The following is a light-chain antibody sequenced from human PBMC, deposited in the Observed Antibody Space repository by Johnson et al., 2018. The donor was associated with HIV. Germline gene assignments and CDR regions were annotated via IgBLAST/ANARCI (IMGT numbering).Light chain of an antibody. J-gene: IGLJ1*01. Sequence: QSVLTQPPSVSAAPGQKVTISCSGSSSNIGNNYVSWYQQLPGTAPKLLIYDNNKRPSGIPDRFSGSKSGTSALLGITGLQTGDEADYYCGTWDSSLSAYVFGTGTKVTVL. V-gene: IGLV1-51*01. CDR2: DNN. CDR3: GTWDSSLSAYV. CDR1: SSNIGNNY.